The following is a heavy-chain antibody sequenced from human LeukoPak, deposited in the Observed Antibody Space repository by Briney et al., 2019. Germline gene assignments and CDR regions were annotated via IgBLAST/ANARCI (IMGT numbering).Heavy chain of an antibody. Sequence: PGGSLRLSCAASGFTFSSYSMTWVRQAPGKGLEWVSYISSSSSTIYYADSVKGRFTISRDNAKNSLYLQMNSLRDEDTAVYYCARDRVIFGVVIRVFDYWGQGTLVTVSS. V-gene: IGHV3-48*02. D-gene: IGHD3-3*01. CDR2: ISSSSSTI. CDR3: ARDRVIFGVVIRVFDY. J-gene: IGHJ4*02. CDR1: GFTFSSYS.